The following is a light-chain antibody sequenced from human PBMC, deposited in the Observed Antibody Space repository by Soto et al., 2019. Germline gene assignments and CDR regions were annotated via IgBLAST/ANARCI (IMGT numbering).Light chain of an antibody. Sequence: EIVLTQSPGTLSRSPGERATLFCRASQSVSSRYLGWYQQRFGQAPRLLIYGASSRATGIPDRFSGSGSGTDFTLTISSLEPEDFAVYYCQQYGSPPWTFGQGTKVDIK. V-gene: IGKV3-20*01. J-gene: IGKJ1*01. CDR3: QQYGSPPWT. CDR2: GAS. CDR1: QSVSSRY.